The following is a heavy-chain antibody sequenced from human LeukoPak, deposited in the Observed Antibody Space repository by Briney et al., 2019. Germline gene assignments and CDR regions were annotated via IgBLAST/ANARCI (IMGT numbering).Heavy chain of an antibody. CDR1: GFTFSSYA. CDR2: ISGSGGST. D-gene: IGHD6-19*01. Sequence: GGSLRLSCAASGFTFSSYAMSWVRQAPGKGLEWVSAISGSGGSTYYADSVKGRFTISRDNSKNTLYLQMNSLRAEDTAVYYSAKYGYSSGWYDRNWFDPWGQGTLVTVSS. J-gene: IGHJ5*02. V-gene: IGHV3-23*01. CDR3: AKYGYSSGWYDRNWFDP.